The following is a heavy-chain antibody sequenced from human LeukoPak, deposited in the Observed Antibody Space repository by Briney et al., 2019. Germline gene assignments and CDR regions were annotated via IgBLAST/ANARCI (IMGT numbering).Heavy chain of an antibody. V-gene: IGHV4-4*09. J-gene: IGHJ6*03. CDR2: IYTSGST. Sequence: SETLSLTCTVSGGSISSYYWSWIRQPPGKGLEWIGYIYTSGSTNYNPSLKSRVTISVDTSKNQFSLKLSSVTAADTAVYYCASTSIAAHLDYYYYYTDVWGKGTTVTVSS. D-gene: IGHD6-6*01. CDR3: ASTSIAAHLDYYYYYTDV. CDR1: GGSISSYY.